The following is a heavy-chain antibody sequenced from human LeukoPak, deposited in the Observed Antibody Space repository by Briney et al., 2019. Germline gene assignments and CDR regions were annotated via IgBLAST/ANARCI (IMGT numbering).Heavy chain of an antibody. CDR3: TRVLELKRITMIVVAGAFDI. J-gene: IGHJ3*02. Sequence: GRSLRLSCTASGFTFGDYAMSWVRQAPGKGLEWVGFIRSKAYGGTTEYAASVKGRFTISRDDSKSIAYLQMNSLKTEDTAVYYCTRVLELKRITMIVVAGAFDIWGQGTMVTVSS. CDR1: GFTFGDYA. V-gene: IGHV3-49*04. CDR2: IRSKAYGGTT. D-gene: IGHD3-22*01.